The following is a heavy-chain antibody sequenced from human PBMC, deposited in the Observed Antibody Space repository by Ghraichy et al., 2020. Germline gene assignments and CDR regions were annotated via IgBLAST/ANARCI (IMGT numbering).Heavy chain of an antibody. V-gene: IGHV1-2*02. D-gene: IGHD5-24*01. CDR3: ARGGDGYNYDEYYYDGMDV. CDR1: GYTFTGYY. Sequence: ASVKVSCKASGYTFTGYYMHWVRQAPGQGLEWMGWINPNSGGTNYAQKFQGRVTMTRDTSISTAYMELSRLRSDDTAVDYCARGGDGYNYDEYYYDGMDVWGQGTKVTVSS. J-gene: IGHJ6*02. CDR2: INPNSGGT.